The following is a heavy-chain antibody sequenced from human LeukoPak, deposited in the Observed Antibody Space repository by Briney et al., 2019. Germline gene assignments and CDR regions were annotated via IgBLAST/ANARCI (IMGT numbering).Heavy chain of an antibody. J-gene: IGHJ4*02. D-gene: IGHD2-2*01. CDR2: IKPDGTTK. Sequence: GGSLRLSCAASGFPFSSYSMTWVRQAPGKGLEWVANIKPDGTTKFYVDSVKGRFTISRDNAKNSLYLQMNSLRAEDTAVYYCARGIASIGDIVVVPAAVDYWGQGTLVTVSS. V-gene: IGHV3-7*01. CDR3: ARGIASIGDIVVVPAAVDY. CDR1: GFPFSSYS.